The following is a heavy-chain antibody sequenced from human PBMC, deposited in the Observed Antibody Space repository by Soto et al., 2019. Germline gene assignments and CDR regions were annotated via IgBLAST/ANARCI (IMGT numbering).Heavy chain of an antibody. CDR1: GGFVNSGSYY. J-gene: IGHJ3*02. V-gene: IGHV4-34*01. CDR2: MSHSGGT. D-gene: IGHD1-1*01. Sequence: PSETMSLTCAVYGGFVNSGSYYWSWIQQPPGKGLEWVGEMSHSGGTHFNPSLKSRVTISVDTSKNQFSLKMSSVTAADTALYYCARVERGTATTVVDAFDIWGPGTMVTVSS. CDR3: ARVERGTATTVVDAFDI.